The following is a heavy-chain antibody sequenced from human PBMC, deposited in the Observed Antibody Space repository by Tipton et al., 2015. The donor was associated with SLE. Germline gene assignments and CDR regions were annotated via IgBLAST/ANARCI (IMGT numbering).Heavy chain of an antibody. Sequence: TLSLTCAVSGGSINSYNWWTWVRQPPGKGLEWIGEIYHSGTTNYNPSLKSRITISLDKSNNHFSLRLGSLTAADTAVYYCARGPDYSNYYFYRMDVWGQGTLVTVSS. CDR2: IYHSGTT. CDR3: ARGPDYSNYYFYRMDV. CDR1: GGSINSYNW. J-gene: IGHJ6*02. D-gene: IGHD4-11*01. V-gene: IGHV4-4*02.